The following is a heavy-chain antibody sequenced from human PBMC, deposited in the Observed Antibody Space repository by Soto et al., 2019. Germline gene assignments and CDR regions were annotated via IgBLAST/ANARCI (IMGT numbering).Heavy chain of an antibody. CDR2: INPSGGST. D-gene: IGHD2-2*01. Sequence: QVQLVQSGAEVKKPGASVKVSCKASGYTFTSYYMHWVRQAPGQGFEWMGIINPSGGSTSYAQKFQGRVTMTRDTSTSTVYMELSSLRSEDTAVYYCARDRRFDALPYYYYYYGMDVWGQGTTVTVSS. V-gene: IGHV1-46*01. J-gene: IGHJ6*02. CDR3: ARDRRFDALPYYYYYYGMDV. CDR1: GYTFTSYY.